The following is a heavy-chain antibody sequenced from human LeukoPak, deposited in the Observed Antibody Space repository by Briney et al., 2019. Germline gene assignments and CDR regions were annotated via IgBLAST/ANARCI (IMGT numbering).Heavy chain of an antibody. CDR1: GFTFSSYW. J-gene: IGHJ3*02. Sequence: QTGGSLRLSCAASGFTFSSYWMSWVRQAPGKGLEWVANIKQDGSEKYYVDSVKGRFTISRDNAKNSLYLQMNSLRAEDTAVYYCARDKGCSSTSCQDAFDIWGQGTMVTVSS. V-gene: IGHV3-7*01. CDR3: ARDKGCSSTSCQDAFDI. CDR2: IKQDGSEK. D-gene: IGHD2-2*01.